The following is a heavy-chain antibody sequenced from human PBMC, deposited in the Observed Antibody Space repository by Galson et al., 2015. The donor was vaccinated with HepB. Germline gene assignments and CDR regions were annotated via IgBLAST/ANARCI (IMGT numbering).Heavy chain of an antibody. CDR1: GYTFTSYG. J-gene: IGHJ5*02. D-gene: IGHD1-26*01. CDR3: ARPPQWELGPTNWFDP. CDR2: ISAYNGNT. Sequence: SVKVSCKASGYTFTSYGISWVRQAPGQGLEWMGWISAYNGNTNYAQKLQGRVTMTTDTSTSTAYMELRSLRSDDTAVYYCARPPQWELGPTNWFDPWGQGTLVTVSS. V-gene: IGHV1-18*01.